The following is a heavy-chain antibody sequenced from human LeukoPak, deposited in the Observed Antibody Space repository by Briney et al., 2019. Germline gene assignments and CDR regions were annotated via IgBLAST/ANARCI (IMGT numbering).Heavy chain of an antibody. V-gene: IGHV3-30*02. D-gene: IGHD3-3*01. CDR2: IRYDGSNK. Sequence: PGGSLRLSCAASGFTFSSYGMHWVRQAPGKGLEWVAFIRYDGSNKHYADSVKGRFTISRDNSKNTLYLQMNSLRAEDTAVYYCAKDYDFWSGFLLGAFDIWGQGTMVTVSS. CDR1: GFTFSSYG. CDR3: AKDYDFWSGFLLGAFDI. J-gene: IGHJ3*02.